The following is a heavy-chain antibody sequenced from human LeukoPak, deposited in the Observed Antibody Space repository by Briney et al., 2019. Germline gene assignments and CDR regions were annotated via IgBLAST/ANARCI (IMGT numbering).Heavy chain of an antibody. CDR3: ANPQSRGYDYLDY. Sequence: GGSLRLSCAASGFTFDDYGMHWVRQAPGKGLEWVAVISIDGREKYYADSVKGRFTISRDNSKNTLYLQMSSLRGDDTAVYYCANPQSRGYDYLDYWGQGTLVTVSS. CDR1: GFTFDDYG. J-gene: IGHJ4*02. D-gene: IGHD5-12*01. V-gene: IGHV3-30*18. CDR2: ISIDGREK.